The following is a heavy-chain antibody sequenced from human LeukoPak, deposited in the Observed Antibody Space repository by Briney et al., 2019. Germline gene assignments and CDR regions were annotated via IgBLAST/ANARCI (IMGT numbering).Heavy chain of an antibody. D-gene: IGHD4-17*01. CDR1: GGSISSNNW. CDR2: IYHSGST. J-gene: IGHJ4*02. V-gene: IGHV4-4*02. Sequence: SGTLSLTCAVSGGSISSNNWWGWVRQPPGKGLEWIGEIYHSGSTNYNPSLKSRVTISVDTSKNQFSLKLSSVTAADTAVYYCARGPRKGPRYYGDYVEYYFDYWGQGTLVTVSS. CDR3: ARGPRKGPRYYGDYVEYYFDY.